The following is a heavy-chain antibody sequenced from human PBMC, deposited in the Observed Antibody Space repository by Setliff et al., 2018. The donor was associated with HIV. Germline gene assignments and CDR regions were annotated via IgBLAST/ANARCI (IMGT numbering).Heavy chain of an antibody. J-gene: IGHJ3*02. CDR3: ARDNGVTSYRDAFDI. CDR2: ITSTGSTI. V-gene: IGHV3-48*01. Sequence: LRLSCAASGFTFSDCSMNWVRQAPGKGLEWISYITSTGSTIFYADSVKGRFTISRDNDKNSVHLQMTSLRAEDTAVYYCARDNGVTSYRDAFDIWGQGTMVTVSS. CDR1: GFTFSDCS. D-gene: IGHD2-8*01.